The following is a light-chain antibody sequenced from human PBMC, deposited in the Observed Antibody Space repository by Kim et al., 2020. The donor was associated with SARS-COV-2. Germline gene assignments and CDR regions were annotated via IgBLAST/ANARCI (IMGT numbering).Light chain of an antibody. Sequence: ASVGDRVSITCQASEDIGDYLNWYQQKPGKAPKLLVHDAYTLETGVPSRFSGSGSGTDFSLTISSLHPDDIAIYYCQQVENLPFTFGQGTKLEI. CDR2: DAY. V-gene: IGKV1-33*01. J-gene: IGKJ2*01. CDR3: QQVENLPFT. CDR1: EDIGDY.